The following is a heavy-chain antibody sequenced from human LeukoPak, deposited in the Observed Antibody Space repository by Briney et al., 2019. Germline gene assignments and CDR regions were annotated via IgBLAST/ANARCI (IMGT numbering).Heavy chain of an antibody. Sequence: SETLSLTCTVSGGSISSYYWSWIRQPPGNGLEWIGYIYYSGSTNYNPSLKSRVTISVDTSKNQFSLKLSSVTAADTAVYYCARDRGGNWVNYFDYWGQGTLVTVSS. CDR1: GGSISSYY. CDR3: ARDRGGNWVNYFDY. J-gene: IGHJ4*02. CDR2: IYYSGST. V-gene: IGHV4-59*01. D-gene: IGHD7-27*01.